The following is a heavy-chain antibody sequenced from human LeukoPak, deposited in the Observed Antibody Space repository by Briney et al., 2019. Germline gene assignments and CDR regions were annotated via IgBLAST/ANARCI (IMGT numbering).Heavy chain of an antibody. CDR1: GGSISSYY. D-gene: IGHD2-2*01. J-gene: IGHJ3*02. CDR3: ARGLSIPGVAFEI. V-gene: IGHV4-59*01. Sequence: KASETLSLTCTVSGGSISSYYWSWIRQPPGKGLEWIGYIYYSGSTNYNPSLKSRVTISVDTSKNQFSLKLSSVTAADTAVYYCARGLSIPGVAFEIWGQGTMVTVSS. CDR2: IYYSGST.